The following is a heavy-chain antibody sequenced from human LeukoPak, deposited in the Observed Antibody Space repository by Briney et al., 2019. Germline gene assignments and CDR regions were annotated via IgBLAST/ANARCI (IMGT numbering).Heavy chain of an antibody. Sequence: PGRSLRLSCAASGFTFSSYGMHWVRQAPGKGLEWVAVISYDGSNKYYADSVKGRFTISRDNSKNTLYLQMNSLRAEDTAVYYRAKEKSGYDTYYYGMDVWGQGTTVTVSS. CDR2: ISYDGSNK. CDR3: AKEKSGYDTYYYGMDV. J-gene: IGHJ6*02. V-gene: IGHV3-30*18. CDR1: GFTFSSYG. D-gene: IGHD5-12*01.